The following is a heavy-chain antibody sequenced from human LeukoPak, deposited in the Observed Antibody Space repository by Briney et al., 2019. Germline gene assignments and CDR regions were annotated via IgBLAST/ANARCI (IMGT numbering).Heavy chain of an antibody. D-gene: IGHD2-2*03. Sequence: GGSLRPSCAASGFTFSDYSMNWVRQAPGKGLEWVSSITRSSGYIYYEDAVKGRFTISRDNAKNSLFLQMTSLRAEDTAVYYCARDCGGYCSSSSSPYGMDVWGRGTTVTVSS. J-gene: IGHJ6*02. CDR3: ARDCGGYCSSSSSPYGMDV. CDR1: GFTFSDYS. V-gene: IGHV3-21*01. CDR2: ITRSSGYI.